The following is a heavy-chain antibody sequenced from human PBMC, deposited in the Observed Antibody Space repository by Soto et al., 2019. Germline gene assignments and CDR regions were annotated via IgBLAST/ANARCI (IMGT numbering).Heavy chain of an antibody. CDR1: GFTFSSYA. J-gene: IGHJ4*02. CDR3: AGAVAGMPPFDY. CDR2: ISYDGSNK. Sequence: GGSLRLSCAASGFTFSSYAMHWVRQAPGKGLEWVAVISYDGSNKYYADSVKGRFTISRDNSKNTLYLQMNSLRAEDTAVYYCAGAVAGMPPFDYWGQGTLVTVSS. V-gene: IGHV3-30-3*01. D-gene: IGHD6-19*01.